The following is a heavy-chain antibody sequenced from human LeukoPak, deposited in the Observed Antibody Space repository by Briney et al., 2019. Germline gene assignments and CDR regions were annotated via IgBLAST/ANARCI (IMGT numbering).Heavy chain of an antibody. Sequence: GASVKVSCKASGYTFTSYDINWVRQAAGQGLEWMGWMNPNSGNTGYAQKFQGRVTMTRNTSISTAYMELSSLRSEDTAVYYCARRARGYCSGGSCLNWFDPWGRGTLVTVSS. D-gene: IGHD2-15*01. V-gene: IGHV1-8*01. CDR1: GYTFTSYD. J-gene: IGHJ5*02. CDR2: MNPNSGNT. CDR3: ARRARGYCSGGSCLNWFDP.